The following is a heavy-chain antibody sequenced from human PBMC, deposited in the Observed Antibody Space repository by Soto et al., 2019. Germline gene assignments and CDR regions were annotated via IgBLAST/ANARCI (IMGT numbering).Heavy chain of an antibody. CDR2: INPNSGGT. Sequence: QVQLVQSGAEVKKPGASVKVSCKASGYTFTGYYMHWVRQAPGQGLEWMGWINPNSGGTNYAQKFQGWVTMTRDTSLSTAYMELSRLRSDDTAVYYCARDLVAAAGTVWFDPWGQGTLVTVSS. CDR3: ARDLVAAAGTVWFDP. V-gene: IGHV1-2*04. D-gene: IGHD6-13*01. J-gene: IGHJ5*02. CDR1: GYTFTGYY.